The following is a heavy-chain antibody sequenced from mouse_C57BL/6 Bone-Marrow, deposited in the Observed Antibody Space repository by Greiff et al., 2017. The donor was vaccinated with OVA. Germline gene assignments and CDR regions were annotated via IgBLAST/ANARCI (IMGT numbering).Heavy chain of an antibody. J-gene: IGHJ2*01. D-gene: IGHD1-1*01. CDR1: GYSITSGYY. CDR2: ISYDGSN. CDR3: AREGTVVATDYFDY. V-gene: IGHV3-6*01. Sequence: DVKLQESGPGLVKPSQSLSLTCSVTGYSITSGYYWNWIRQFPGNKLEWMGYISYDGSNNYNPSLTNRISITRDTSKNQFFLKLNSVTTEDTATYYVAREGTVVATDYFDYWGQGTTLTVSS.